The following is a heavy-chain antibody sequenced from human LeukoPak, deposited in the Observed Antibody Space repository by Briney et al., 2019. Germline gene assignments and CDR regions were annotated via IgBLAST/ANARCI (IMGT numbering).Heavy chain of an antibody. J-gene: IGHJ6*03. CDR3: ARGELFYDYGALKYSHYYMDV. V-gene: IGHV4-59*01. CDR1: GGSISSYY. Sequence: SETLSLTCTVSGGSISSYYWSWIRQPPGKGLEWIGYIYYSGSTNYNPSLKSRVTISVDTSKNQFSLKLSSVTAADTAVYYCARGELFYDYGALKYSHYYMDVWGKGTTVTISS. D-gene: IGHD4-17*01. CDR2: IYYSGST.